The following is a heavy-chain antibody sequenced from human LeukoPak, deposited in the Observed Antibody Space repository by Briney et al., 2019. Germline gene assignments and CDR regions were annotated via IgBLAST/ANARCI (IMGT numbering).Heavy chain of an antibody. D-gene: IGHD1-26*01. CDR2: IGTVGDT. J-gene: IGHJ2*01. Sequence: QPGGSLRLSCAASGFTFSIYDMHWVRQATGKGLEWVSAIGTVGDTYYPDSVKGRFTISRENAKSSLYLQMTSLRDGDTAVYYCARETLDIGGDYGWYFDLWGRGTLVTVSS. CDR1: GFTFSIYD. V-gene: IGHV3-13*01. CDR3: ARETLDIGGDYGWYFDL.